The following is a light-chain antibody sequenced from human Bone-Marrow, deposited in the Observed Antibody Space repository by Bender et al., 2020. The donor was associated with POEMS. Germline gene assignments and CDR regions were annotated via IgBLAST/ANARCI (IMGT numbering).Light chain of an antibody. CDR2: DVS. V-gene: IGLV2-14*03. Sequence: QSALTQPASVSGSLGQSITISCTGTDSDVGGYHYVSWYQKHPGKAPVVIIYDVSSRPSGVSSRISGSKSGNTASLTISGLRAEDEADYYCCSYAGSNPLIFGTGTKVTVL. J-gene: IGLJ1*01. CDR1: DSDVGGYHY. CDR3: CSYAGSNPLI.